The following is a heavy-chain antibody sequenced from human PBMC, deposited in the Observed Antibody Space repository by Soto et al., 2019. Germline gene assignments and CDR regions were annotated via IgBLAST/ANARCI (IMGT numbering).Heavy chain of an antibody. V-gene: IGHV1-69*01. CDR2: IIPIFGTA. CDR3: ASPGRQFCGGACPHAFDI. D-gene: IGHD2-21*02. Sequence: QVQLVQSGAEVKKPGSSVKVSCKASGGTFSSYAISWVRQAPGQGLEWMGGIIPIFGTANYAQKFQGRVTIPGADPTGTPYVELGSLSSGDRPVYYWASPGRQFCGGACPHAFDIGGKGTRVPVS. J-gene: IGHJ3*02. CDR1: GGTFSSYA.